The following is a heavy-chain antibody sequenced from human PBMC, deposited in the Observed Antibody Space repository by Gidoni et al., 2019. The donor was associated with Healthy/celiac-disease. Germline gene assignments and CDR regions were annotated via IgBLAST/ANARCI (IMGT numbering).Heavy chain of an antibody. CDR2: IYHSGST. CDR3: ARIYCSGGSCCFDY. D-gene: IGHD2-15*01. V-gene: IGHV4-30-2*01. Sequence: QLQLQESGSGLVKPSQTLSLTCAVSGGSISSGGYSWSWIRQPPGKGLEWIGYIYHSGSTYYNPSLKSRVTISVDRSKNQFSLKLSSVTAADTAVYYCARIYCSGGSCCFDYWGQGTLVTVSS. CDR1: GGSISSGGYS. J-gene: IGHJ4*02.